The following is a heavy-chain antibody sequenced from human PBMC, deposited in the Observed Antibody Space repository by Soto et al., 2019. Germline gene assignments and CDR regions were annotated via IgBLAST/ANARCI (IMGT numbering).Heavy chain of an antibody. CDR1: GGSISSGGYY. J-gene: IGHJ3*02. CDR2: IYYSGST. Sequence: QVQLQESGPGLVKPSQTLSLTCTVSGGSISSGGYYWSWIRQHPGKGLEWIGYIYYSGSTYYNPSLKSRVTISVDTSKNQVSRKLSSVTAADTAVYYCARDRRYFGQIAFDIWGQGTMVTVSS. D-gene: IGHD3-9*01. V-gene: IGHV4-31*03. CDR3: ARDRRYFGQIAFDI.